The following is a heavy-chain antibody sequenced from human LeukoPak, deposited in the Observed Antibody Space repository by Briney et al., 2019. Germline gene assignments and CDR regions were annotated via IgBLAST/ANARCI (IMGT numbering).Heavy chain of an antibody. V-gene: IGHV3-53*01. CDR1: RFTVSSNY. Sequence: GGSLRLSCAASRFTVSSNYMSWVRQAPGKGLEWVSVIYSGGSTYYADSVKGRFTISRDNSKNTLYLQMNSLRAEDTAVYYCGRVPPALSGWEIYFDYWGQGTLVTVSS. CDR2: IYSGGST. J-gene: IGHJ4*02. CDR3: GRVPPALSGWEIYFDY. D-gene: IGHD6-19*01.